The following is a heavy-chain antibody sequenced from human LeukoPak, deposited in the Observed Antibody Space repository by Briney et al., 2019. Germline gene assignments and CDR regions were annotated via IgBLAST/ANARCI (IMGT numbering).Heavy chain of an antibody. V-gene: IGHV3-53*01. D-gene: IGHD1-26*01. CDR3: ASGSPPDY. CDR1: GFTVSSNL. Sequence: GGSLRLSCAASGFTVSSNLMSWVRQAPGRGLEWASLIYSGGGTYHADSVKGRFTISRYNSKNTLYLQMNSLRAEDTAVYYCASGSPPDYWGQGTLVTVSS. J-gene: IGHJ4*02. CDR2: IYSGGGT.